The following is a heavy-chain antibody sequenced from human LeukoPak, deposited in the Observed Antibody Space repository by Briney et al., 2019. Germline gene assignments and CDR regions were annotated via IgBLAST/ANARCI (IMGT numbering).Heavy chain of an antibody. CDR1: GFTVSSYA. D-gene: IGHD2-2*01. V-gene: IGHV3-64*01. J-gene: IGHJ1*01. Sequence: PGGSLRLSCAVSGFTVSSYAMHWVRQAPGKGLEYVSAISSNGGSTYYANSVKGRFTISRDNSKNTLYLQMGSLRAEDMAVYYCARDSIYCSSTSCYRYFQHWGQGTLVTVSS. CDR2: ISSNGGST. CDR3: ARDSIYCSSTSCYRYFQH.